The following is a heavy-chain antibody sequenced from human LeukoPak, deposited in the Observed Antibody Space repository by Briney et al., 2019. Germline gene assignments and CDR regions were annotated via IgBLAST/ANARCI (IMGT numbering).Heavy chain of an antibody. CDR2: INHSGST. D-gene: IGHD6-13*01. CDR3: ARLPGYSSTPYYYYMDV. Sequence: SETLSLTCAVYGGSFSGYYWSWIRQPPGKVLEWIGEINHSGSTNSNPSLKSRVTISVDTSKNQFSLKLSSVTAADTAVYYCARLPGYSSTPYYYYMDVWGKGTPVTVSS. CDR1: GGSFSGYY. V-gene: IGHV4-34*01. J-gene: IGHJ6*03.